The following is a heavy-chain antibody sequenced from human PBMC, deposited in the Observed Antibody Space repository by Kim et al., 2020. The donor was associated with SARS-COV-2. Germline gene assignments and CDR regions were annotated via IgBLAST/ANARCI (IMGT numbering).Heavy chain of an antibody. J-gene: IGHJ3*02. Sequence: GGSLRLSCAASGFTFSSYAMHWVRQAPGKGLEWVAVISYDGSNKYYADSVKGRFTISRDNSKNTLYLQMNSLRAEDTAVYYCAREGPGGSIAPSAAFDIWGQGTMVTVSS. D-gene: IGHD2-2*01. CDR2: ISYDGSNK. CDR1: GFTFSSYA. V-gene: IGHV3-30-3*01. CDR3: AREGPGGSIAPSAAFDI.